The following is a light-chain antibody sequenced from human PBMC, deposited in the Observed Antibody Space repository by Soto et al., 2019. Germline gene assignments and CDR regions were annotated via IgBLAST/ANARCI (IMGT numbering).Light chain of an antibody. J-gene: IGKJ3*01. CDR2: GVS. V-gene: IGKV3-20*01. CDR1: QSVNSRF. CDR3: QHYDGPPFT. Sequence: EIVLTQSPGTLSLSPGERATLSCRASQSVNSRFLAWYQQKPGQAPSLLIYGVSSRASGIPDMFSGSGSGTDFTLIISRLEPEDFAVYYCQHYDGPPFTFGPGTKVDIK.